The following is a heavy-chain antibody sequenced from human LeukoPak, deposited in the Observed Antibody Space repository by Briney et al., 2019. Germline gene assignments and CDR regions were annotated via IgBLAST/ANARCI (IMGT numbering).Heavy chain of an antibody. CDR2: IWYDGSNK. CDR1: GFTFSSYG. J-gene: IGHJ4*02. V-gene: IGHV3-33*01. D-gene: IGHD1-26*01. CDR3: ARGDEWELLRGYYFDY. Sequence: RGSLRLSCAASGFTFSSYGMHWVRRAPGKGLEWVAVIWYDGSNKYYADSVKGRFTISRDNSKNTLFLQMNSLRAEDTAVYYCARGDEWELLRGYYFDYWGQGTLVTVSS.